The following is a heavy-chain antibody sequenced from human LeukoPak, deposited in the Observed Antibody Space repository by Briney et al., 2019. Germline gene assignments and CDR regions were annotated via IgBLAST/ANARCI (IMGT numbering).Heavy chain of an antibody. CDR3: ARDYCSSTSCYYPYYYYYMDV. D-gene: IGHD2-2*01. CDR2: INHSGST. Sequence: PSETLSLTCAVYGGSFSGYYWGWIRQPPGKGLEWIGEINHSGSTNHNPSLKSRVTISVDTSKNQFSLKLSSVTAADTAVYYCARDYCSSTSCYYPYYYYYMDVWGKGTTVTVSS. V-gene: IGHV4-34*01. CDR1: GGSFSGYY. J-gene: IGHJ6*03.